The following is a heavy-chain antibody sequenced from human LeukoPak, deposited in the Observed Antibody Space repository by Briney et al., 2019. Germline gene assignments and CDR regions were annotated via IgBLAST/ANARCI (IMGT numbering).Heavy chain of an antibody. J-gene: IGHJ3*02. CDR3: ARDRIREWTIQAFDI. V-gene: IGHV3-48*03. CDR2: ISSSGSTI. D-gene: IGHD3-3*01. Sequence: GGSLRLSCAASGFTFSSYEMNWVRQAPGKGLEWVSYISSSGSTIYYADSVKGRFTISRDNAKNSLYLQMNSLRAEDTAVYYCARDRIREWTIQAFDIWGQGTMVTVSS. CDR1: GFTFSSYE.